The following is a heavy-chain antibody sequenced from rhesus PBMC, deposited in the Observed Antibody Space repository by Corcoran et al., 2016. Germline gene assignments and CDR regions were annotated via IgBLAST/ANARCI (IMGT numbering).Heavy chain of an antibody. CDR2: TYGRGGVT. J-gene: IGHJ4*01. CDR1: GGSISDDYY. Sequence: QVQLQESGPGLVKPSETLSLTCAVSGGSISDDYYWSWIPQPPRKGLEWIWYTYGRGGVTNYEPALKHRCTISIDTSKSQFALKLNSVASADPAVYFCVRGVYGPWGQGVLVTVSS. V-gene: IGHV4-106*01. CDR3: VRGVYGP. D-gene: IGHD4-17*01.